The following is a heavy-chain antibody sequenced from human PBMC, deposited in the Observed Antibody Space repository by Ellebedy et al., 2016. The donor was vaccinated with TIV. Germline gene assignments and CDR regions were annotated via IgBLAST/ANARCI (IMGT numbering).Heavy chain of an antibody. J-gene: IGHJ2*01. D-gene: IGHD6-6*01. Sequence: PGGSLRLSCAASGFTFSGHYMSWIRQAPGKGLEWISYISFSGRNDYYSDSVKGRCTISRDNAKNSVYLQLNGLRPDDTAIYYCARDAGQYTAERGFFDLWGRGTPVTVSS. CDR2: ISFSGRND. CDR3: ARDAGQYTAERGFFDL. V-gene: IGHV3-11*01. CDR1: GFTFSGHY.